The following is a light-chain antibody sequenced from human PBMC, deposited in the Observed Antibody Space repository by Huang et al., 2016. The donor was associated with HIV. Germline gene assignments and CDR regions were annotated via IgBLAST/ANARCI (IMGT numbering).Light chain of an antibody. CDR1: QSLLNSNGYNY. J-gene: IGKJ1*01. V-gene: IGKV2-28*01. CDR3: MHAIESPRT. Sequence: DIVMTQSPLSLSVTPGEPASISCRSSQSLLNSNGYNYLDWYFQKPGQSPQLLIYLGSNRASGVPDRFRGSGAGTDFTLKISRVEAEDVGVYYCMHAIESPRTCGQGTKVEIK. CDR2: LGS.